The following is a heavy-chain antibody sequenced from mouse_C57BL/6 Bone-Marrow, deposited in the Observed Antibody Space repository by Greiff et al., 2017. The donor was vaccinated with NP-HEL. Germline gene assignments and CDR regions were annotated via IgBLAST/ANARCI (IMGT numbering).Heavy chain of an antibody. D-gene: IGHD3-2*02. CDR1: GFSFNTYA. V-gene: IGHV10-1*01. CDR3: VPGGSGPFSY. Sequence: EVKVVESGGGLVQPKGSLKLSCAASGFSFNTYAMNWVRQAPGKGLEWVARIRSKSNNYATYYADSVKDRFTISRDDSESMLYLQMNNVKTEDTAMYYCVPGGSGPFSYWGQGTLVTVSA. CDR2: IRSKSNNYAT. J-gene: IGHJ3*01.